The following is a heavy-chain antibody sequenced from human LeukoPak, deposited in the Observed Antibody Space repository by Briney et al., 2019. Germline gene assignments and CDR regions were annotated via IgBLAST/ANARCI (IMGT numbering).Heavy chain of an antibody. CDR1: GFTFDDYG. J-gene: IGHJ6*03. Sequence: GGSLRLSCAASGFTFDDYGMSWVRQAPGKGLEWVSYISSSGSTIYYADSVKGRFTISRDNAKNSLYLQMNSLRAEDTAVYYCARYYDSSGYYYYYYYMDVWGKGTTVTISS. CDR3: ARYYDSSGYYYYYYYMDV. D-gene: IGHD3-22*01. CDR2: ISSSGSTI. V-gene: IGHV3-11*01.